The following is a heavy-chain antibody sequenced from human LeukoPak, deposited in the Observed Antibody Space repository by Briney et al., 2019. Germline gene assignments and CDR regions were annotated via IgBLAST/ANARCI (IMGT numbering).Heavy chain of an antibody. CDR1: GFTFSSYA. CDR3: AELGITMIGGV. V-gene: IGHV3-48*03. CDR2: ISSSGSTI. J-gene: IGHJ6*04. D-gene: IGHD3-10*02. Sequence: GGSLRLSCAASGFTFSSYAMSWVRQAPGKGLEWVSYISSSGSTIYYADSVKGRFTISRDNAKNSLYLQMNSLRAEDTAVYYCAELGITMIGGVWGKGTTVTISS.